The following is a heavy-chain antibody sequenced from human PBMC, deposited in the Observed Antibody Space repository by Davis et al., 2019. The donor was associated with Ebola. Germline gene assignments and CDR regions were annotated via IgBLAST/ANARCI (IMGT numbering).Heavy chain of an antibody. CDR2: IIPVVDTK. V-gene: IGHV1-69*04. CDR3: ARGKWFDP. CDR1: GGTFTNYA. Sequence: AASVKVSCKTSGGTFTNYAVNWVRQAPGQGREWMGRIIPVVDTKDYAQKFQGRVTLTADKATNTAYMELSGLRFDDTAVYYCARGKWFDPWGQGTLVTVSS. J-gene: IGHJ5*02.